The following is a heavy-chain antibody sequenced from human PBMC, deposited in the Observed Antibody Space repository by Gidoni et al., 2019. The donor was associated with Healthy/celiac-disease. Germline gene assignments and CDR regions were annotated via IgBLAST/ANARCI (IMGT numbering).Heavy chain of an antibody. CDR2: ISYDGSNK. Sequence: QVQLVESGGGVVQPGRSLRLSCAASGFTFSSYGMHWVRQAPGKGLEWVAVISYDGSNKYYADSVKGRFTISRDNSKNTLYLQMNSLRAEDTAVYYCAKPYSTTSWFDYWGQGTLVTVSS. CDR3: AKPYSTTSWFDY. CDR1: GFTFSSYG. D-gene: IGHD4-4*01. J-gene: IGHJ4*02. V-gene: IGHV3-30*18.